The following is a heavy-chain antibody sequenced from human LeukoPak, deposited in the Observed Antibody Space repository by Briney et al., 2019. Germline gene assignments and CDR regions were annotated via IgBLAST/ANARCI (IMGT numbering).Heavy chain of an antibody. Sequence: GSLRLSCTASGFTFGDYAMSWFRQAPGKGLEWVGFIRSKAYGGTTEYAASVKGRFTISRDDSKSIAYLQMNSLKTEDTAVYYCARHFRSNGDYGPPDYWGQGTLVTVSS. J-gene: IGHJ4*02. CDR1: GFTFGDYA. D-gene: IGHD4-17*01. CDR3: ARHFRSNGDYGPPDY. V-gene: IGHV3-49*03. CDR2: IRSKAYGGTT.